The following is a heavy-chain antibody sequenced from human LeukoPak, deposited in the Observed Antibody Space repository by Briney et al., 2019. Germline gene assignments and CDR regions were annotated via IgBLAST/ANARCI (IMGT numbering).Heavy chain of an antibody. CDR1: GGPISSVVYY. CDR2: IYYSGSP. V-gene: IGHV4-30-4*01. D-gene: IGHD6-13*01. CDR3: ARDRLIAAASTLAGMDV. Sequence: PPETLSLTCTVSGGPISSVVYYWSWIRQPPGKGLEWVGYIYYSGSPYYNPSLKRRVPISVDTSKNQFSLKLSSVTAADTAVYYCARDRLIAAASTLAGMDVWSKGTTVTVSS. J-gene: IGHJ6*04.